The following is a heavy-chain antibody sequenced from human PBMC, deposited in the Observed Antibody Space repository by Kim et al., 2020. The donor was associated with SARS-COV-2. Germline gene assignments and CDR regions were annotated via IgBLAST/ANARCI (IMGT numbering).Heavy chain of an antibody. CDR1: GYSFTSYW. J-gene: IGHJ4*02. CDR3: ARPLRVGARAFFDY. D-gene: IGHD1-26*01. CDR2: IYPGDYDT. Sequence: GESLKISCKGSGYSFTSYWIGWVRQMPGKGLEWMGIIYPGDYDTRYSPSFQGQVTISADKSISTAYLQWSSLQASETAMYYCARPLRVGARAFFDYWGQGTLVTVSS. V-gene: IGHV5-51*01.